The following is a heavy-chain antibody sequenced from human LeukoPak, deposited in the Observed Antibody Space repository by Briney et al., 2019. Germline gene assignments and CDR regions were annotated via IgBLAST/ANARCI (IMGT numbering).Heavy chain of an antibody. CDR2: IYHSGST. CDR3: ATCPSGTASVEDFDI. CDR1: GYSISSGYY. Sequence: SQTLSLTCTVSGYSISSGYYWGWIRRPPGKGLEWIGIIYHSGSTYYNPSLKSRVTLSVETSKNPFSLNLSSVTAADTAVYYCATCPSGTASVEDFDIWGQGTMVTVSS. J-gene: IGHJ3*02. D-gene: IGHD6-13*01. V-gene: IGHV4-38-2*02.